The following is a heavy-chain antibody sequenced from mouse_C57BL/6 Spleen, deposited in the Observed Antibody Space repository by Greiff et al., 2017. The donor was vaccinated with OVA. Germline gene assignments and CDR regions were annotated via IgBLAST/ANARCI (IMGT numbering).Heavy chain of an antibody. CDR2: INPNNGGT. J-gene: IGHJ4*01. CDR1: GYTFTDYN. Sequence: SGPELVKPGASVKIPCKASGYTFTDYNIDWVKQSHGKSLEWIGDINPNNGGTIYNQKFKGKATLTVDKSSSTAYMELRSLTSEDTAVYYCAREDYGSSYRAMDYWGQGTSVTVSS. D-gene: IGHD1-1*01. CDR3: AREDYGSSYRAMDY. V-gene: IGHV1-18*01.